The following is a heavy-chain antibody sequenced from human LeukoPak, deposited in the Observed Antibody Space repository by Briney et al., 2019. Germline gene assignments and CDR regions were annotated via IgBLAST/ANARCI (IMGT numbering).Heavy chain of an antibody. CDR1: GFTFSNSG. CDR2: ISDGGDTT. J-gene: IGHJ4*02. Sequence: GGSLRLSCAASGFTFSNSGMTWVRQAPGKGMEWVTGISDGGDTTYDAGSVKGRFTVSRDNSKNILYLQMNSLRAEDTAIYYCAKTQGFFDHWGQGSLVTVSS. V-gene: IGHV3-23*01. CDR3: AKTQGFFDH.